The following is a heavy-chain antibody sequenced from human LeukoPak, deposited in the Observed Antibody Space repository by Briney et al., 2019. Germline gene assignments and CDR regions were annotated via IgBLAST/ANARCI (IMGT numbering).Heavy chain of an antibody. V-gene: IGHV3-7*01. Sequence: PGGSLRLSCAASGFTFSSYWMSWVRQAPGKGLEWVANIKQDGSEKYYVDSVKGRFTISGDNAKNSLYLQMNSLRAEDTAVYYCARHTSENAHAFDIWGQGTMVTVSS. J-gene: IGHJ3*02. D-gene: IGHD1-1*01. CDR2: IKQDGSEK. CDR3: ARHTSENAHAFDI. CDR1: GFTFSSYW.